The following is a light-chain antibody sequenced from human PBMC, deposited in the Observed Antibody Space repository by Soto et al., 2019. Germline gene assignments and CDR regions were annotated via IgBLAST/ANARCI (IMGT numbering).Light chain of an antibody. Sequence: QSVLTQPASVSGSPGQSITISCTGTSSDIGGYNYVSWYQQHPGKAPKLMIYDVSDRPSGISNHFSGSKSGNTASLTISGLQAEDEADYYCSSYTSRSTLVFGSGTKVTVL. CDR3: SSYTSRSTLV. J-gene: IGLJ1*01. V-gene: IGLV2-14*01. CDR2: DVS. CDR1: SSDIGGYNY.